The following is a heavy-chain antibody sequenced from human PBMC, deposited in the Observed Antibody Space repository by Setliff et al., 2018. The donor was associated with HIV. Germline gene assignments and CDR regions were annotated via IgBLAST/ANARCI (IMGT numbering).Heavy chain of an antibody. CDR3: ASEAWTSSRSSSGYYYYYLDV. D-gene: IGHD6-6*01. Sequence: ASETLSLTCTVSGDSVTSSSYYWSWIRQPPGKGLEWIRYIYYSGTTKYNPSLKSRVTISVDTSKNQFSLKLSSVTAAELAVYYCASEAWTSSRSSSGYYYYYLDVWGKGTSVTVSS. V-gene: IGHV4-61*01. J-gene: IGHJ6*03. CDR1: GDSVTSSSYY. CDR2: IYYSGTT.